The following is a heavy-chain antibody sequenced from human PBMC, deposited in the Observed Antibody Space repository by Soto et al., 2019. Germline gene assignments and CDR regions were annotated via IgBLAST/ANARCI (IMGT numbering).Heavy chain of an antibody. CDR1: GFTFSSYS. CDR3: ARGRYCSSTSCLPNWFDP. Sequence: PGGSLRLSCAASGFTFSSYSMNWVRQAPGKGLEWVSYISSSSSTIYYADSVKGRFTISRDNAKNSLYLQMNSLRAEDTAVYYCARGRYCSSTSCLPNWFDPWGQGTLVTVSS. V-gene: IGHV3-48*01. D-gene: IGHD2-2*01. J-gene: IGHJ5*02. CDR2: ISSSSSTI.